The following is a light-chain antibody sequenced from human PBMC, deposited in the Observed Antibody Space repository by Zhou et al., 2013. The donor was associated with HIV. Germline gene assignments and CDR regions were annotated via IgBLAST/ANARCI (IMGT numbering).Light chain of an antibody. Sequence: DIQLTQSPSFLSASVGDRVTITCRASQGISSYLAWYQQKPGKAPKLLIYAASTLQSGVPSRFSGSGSGTEFTLTISSLQPEDFATYYCQETYTNFHTFGPGTKVDI. J-gene: IGKJ3*01. CDR2: AAS. CDR1: QGISSY. V-gene: IGKV1-9*01. CDR3: QETYTNFHT.